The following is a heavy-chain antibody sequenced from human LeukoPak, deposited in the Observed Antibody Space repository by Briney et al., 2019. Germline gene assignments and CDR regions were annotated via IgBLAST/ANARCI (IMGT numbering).Heavy chain of an antibody. V-gene: IGHV3-21*01. CDR3: ARVGSAAVDY. D-gene: IGHD2-15*01. CDR2: ISSSSYI. Sequence: GGSLRLSCSASVFTFSSYSMNWVRQAPGKGLEWVSSISSSSYIYYADSVKGRFTISRDNAKNSLYLQMNSLRAEDTAVYYCARVGSAAVDYWGQGTLVTVSS. CDR1: VFTFSSYS. J-gene: IGHJ4*02.